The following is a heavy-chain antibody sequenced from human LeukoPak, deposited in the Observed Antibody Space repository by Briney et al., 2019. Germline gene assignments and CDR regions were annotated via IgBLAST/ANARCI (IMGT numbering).Heavy chain of an antibody. CDR1: GYTFTSYD. J-gene: IGHJ4*02. D-gene: IGHD3-16*01. CDR3: ARVPRELGAY. CDR2: MNPNSGNT. V-gene: IGHV1-8*01. Sequence: GASVKVSCKASGYTFTSYDINWVRQATGQGLEWMGFMNPNSGNTVYAQKFQGRVTMTRDTSIGTAYMELSSLRSEDTALYYCARVPRELGAYWGQGTLVTVSS.